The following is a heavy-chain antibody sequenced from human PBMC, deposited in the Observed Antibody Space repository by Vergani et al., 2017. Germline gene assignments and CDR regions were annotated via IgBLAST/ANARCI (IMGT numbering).Heavy chain of an antibody. CDR3: GRGSDNYN. CDR1: GFTFNQYG. J-gene: IGHJ4*02. V-gene: IGHV3-33*01. Sequence: QVQLVESGGGVVQPGRSLRLSCAASGFTFNQYGMHWVRQAPGKGLEWVAVTWYDGNNKQYADSVKGRFTISRDNSKSTMYLQMNSLRDEDTAVYYCGRGSDNYNWGQGALVTV. CDR2: TWYDGNNK. D-gene: IGHD1-1*01.